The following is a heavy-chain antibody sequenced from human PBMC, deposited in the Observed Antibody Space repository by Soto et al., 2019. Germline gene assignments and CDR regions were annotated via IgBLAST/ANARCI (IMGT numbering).Heavy chain of an antibody. CDR1: GYTFTDYF. V-gene: IGHV1-2*02. J-gene: IGHJ5*02. CDR3: ARVTLKAGNWFDP. CDR2: INPKSRGT. Sequence: ASVKVSCKTSGYTFTDYFIHWVRQAPGQGFEWMGWINPKSRGTNYAQKFQGRVTMTRDTSNSTAYMELRGLTSDDTAVYYCARVTLKAGNWFDPWGQGTRVTVPQ.